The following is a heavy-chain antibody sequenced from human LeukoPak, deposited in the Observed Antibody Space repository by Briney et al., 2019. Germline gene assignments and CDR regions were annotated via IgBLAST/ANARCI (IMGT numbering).Heavy chain of an antibody. CDR1: GFTFSSYG. Sequence: GRSLRLSCAASGFTFSSYGMHWVRQAPGKGLEWVAVISYDGSNKYYADSVKGRFTISRDNSKNTLYLQMNSLRAEDTAVYYCAKSTYGEIYFDYWGQGTLVTVSS. D-gene: IGHD4-17*01. CDR3: AKSTYGEIYFDY. CDR2: ISYDGSNK. J-gene: IGHJ4*02. V-gene: IGHV3-30*18.